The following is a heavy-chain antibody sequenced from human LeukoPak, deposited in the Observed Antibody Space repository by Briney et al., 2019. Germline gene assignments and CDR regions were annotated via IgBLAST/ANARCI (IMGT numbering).Heavy chain of an antibody. CDR3: ARQMGKR. CDR1: GGSISSYY. D-gene: IGHD5-24*01. CDR2: IYTSGST. V-gene: IGHV4-4*09. J-gene: IGHJ4*02. Sequence: SETLSLTCTVSGGSISSYYWSWIRQPPGKGLEWIGYIYTSGSTNYNPSLKSRVTISVDTSKNQSSLKLSSVTAADTAVYYCARQMGKRWGQGTLVTVSS.